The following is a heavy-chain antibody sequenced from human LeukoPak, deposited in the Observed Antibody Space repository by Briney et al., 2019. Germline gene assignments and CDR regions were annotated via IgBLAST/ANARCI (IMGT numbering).Heavy chain of an antibody. V-gene: IGHV3-21*01. CDR1: GFTFSSYS. D-gene: IGHD3-3*01. CDR3: AGGSGVVITPDAFDI. CDR2: ISSSSSYI. J-gene: IGHJ3*02. Sequence: GGSLRLSCAASGFTFSSYSMNWVRQAPGKGLEWVSSISSSSSYIYYADSVKGRFTISRDNAKNSLYLQMNSLRAEDTAVYYCAGGSGVVITPDAFDIWGQGTMVTVSS.